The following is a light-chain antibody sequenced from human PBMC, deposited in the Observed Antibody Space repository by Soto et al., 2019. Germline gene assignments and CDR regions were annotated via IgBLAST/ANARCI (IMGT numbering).Light chain of an antibody. Sequence: IVLTQSPATLSLSPGERATLSCRASQSDGNYIAWYQQKPGQPPRLLIYDVSNRATGVPARFSGSGSGTDFTLTISSLXXXDFGVYHCQQRSSWPRMYTFGQGTKLEI. J-gene: IGKJ2*01. V-gene: IGKV3-11*01. CDR2: DVS. CDR3: QQRSSWPRMYT. CDR1: QSDGNY.